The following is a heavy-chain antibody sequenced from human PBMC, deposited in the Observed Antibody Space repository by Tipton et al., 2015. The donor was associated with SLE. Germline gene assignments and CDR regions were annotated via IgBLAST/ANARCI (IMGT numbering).Heavy chain of an antibody. CDR2: IFHIGNT. CDR1: GDSIRSSGYF. D-gene: IGHD4-17*01. CDR3: ARDYKVTNPDQGNFHY. V-gene: IGHV4-39*07. Sequence: LRLSCTVSGDSIRSSGYFWAWIRQPPGKGLEWIGSIFHIGNTYYNPSLKSRVTISVDRSKNQFSLKVNSVTAADTAVYYCARDYKVTNPDQGNFHYWGQGTLVTVSS. J-gene: IGHJ1*01.